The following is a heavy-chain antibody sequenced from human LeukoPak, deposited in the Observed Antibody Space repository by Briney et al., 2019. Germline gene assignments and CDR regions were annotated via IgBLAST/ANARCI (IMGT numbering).Heavy chain of an antibody. J-gene: IGHJ4*02. V-gene: IGHV3-9*01. CDR1: GFTFDDYA. CDR3: AKGNVLRYFDWLSTFDY. D-gene: IGHD3-9*01. Sequence: GGSLRLSCAASGFTFDDYAMLGVRHAPGKGLEWVSGISWNSGSIGYADSVKGRFTISRDNAKNSLYLQMNSLRAEDTALYYCAKGNVLRYFDWLSTFDYWGQGTLVTVSS. CDR2: ISWNSGSI.